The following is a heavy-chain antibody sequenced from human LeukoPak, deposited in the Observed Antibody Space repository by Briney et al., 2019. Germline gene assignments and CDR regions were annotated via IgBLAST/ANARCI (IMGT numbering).Heavy chain of an antibody. J-gene: IGHJ5*02. Sequence: GGSLRLSCAASGFTFSSYAMSWVRQAPGKGLEWVSAISGSGGSTYYADSVKGRFTISRDNSKNTLYLQMNSLRAEDTAVYYCAKDLLGDFLSGYYKGNWFDPWGQGTLVTVSS. D-gene: IGHD3-3*01. CDR2: ISGSGGST. V-gene: IGHV3-23*01. CDR3: AKDLLGDFLSGYYKGNWFDP. CDR1: GFTFSSYA.